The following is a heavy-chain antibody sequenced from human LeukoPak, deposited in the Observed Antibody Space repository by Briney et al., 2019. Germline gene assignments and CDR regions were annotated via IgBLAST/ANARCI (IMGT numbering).Heavy chain of an antibody. CDR1: GGSVSSGGYY. V-gene: IGHV4-61*08. J-gene: IGHJ6*02. D-gene: IGHD5-18*01. CDR3: ARDGYNYGNYYYAMDV. CDR2: MYNNGTT. Sequence: SETLSLTCTVSGGSVSSGGYYWNWIRQPPGKGLEWIGYMYNNGTTDYNPSLKSRVTISVDTSKNQFSLKLSPVTAADTAIYHCARDGYNYGNYYYAMDVWGQGTTVTVSS.